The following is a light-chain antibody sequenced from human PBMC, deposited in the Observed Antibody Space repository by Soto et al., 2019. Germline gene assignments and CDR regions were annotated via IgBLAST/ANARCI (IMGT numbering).Light chain of an antibody. V-gene: IGKV4-1*01. CDR2: WAS. CDR1: QRVLYSSSNKNY. CDR3: QQYDGAPPST. J-gene: IGKJ2*01. Sequence: DIVMTQSPESLAVSLGDRATINCKSSQRVLYSSSNKNYLAWHQQKPGQPPKLLIYWASTRESRVPDRFSGSGSGTDVTLSISSLQAEDVAIYYCQQYDGAPPSTFGQGTKLEIK.